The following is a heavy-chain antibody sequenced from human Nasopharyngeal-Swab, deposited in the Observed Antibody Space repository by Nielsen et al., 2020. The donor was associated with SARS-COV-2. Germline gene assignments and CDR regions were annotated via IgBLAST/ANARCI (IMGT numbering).Heavy chain of an antibody. D-gene: IGHD2-21*02. CDR2: IDWDDDK. CDR3: ARNDRRRCRGRGDCYLGEFDF. J-gene: IGHJ4*02. Sequence: SGPTLVKPTQTLTLTCTFSGFSLSTSGMCVSWIRQPPGKALEWLARIDWDDDKYYRTSLKTRLTISKDTSENQVVLTMTNMESVDTATYYCARNDRRRCRGRGDCYLGEFDFWGQGILVTVSS. V-gene: IGHV2-70*11. CDR1: GFSLSTSGMC.